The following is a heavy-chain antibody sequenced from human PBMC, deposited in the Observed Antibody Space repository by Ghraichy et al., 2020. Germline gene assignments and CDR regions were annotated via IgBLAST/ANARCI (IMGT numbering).Heavy chain of an antibody. CDR3: ARGEAVSGRYWYFDL. D-gene: IGHD3-16*01. Sequence: GGSLRLSCAASGFTFSSFSVNWVRQAPGKGLEWVSYIKSSSGTLFYTDSVKGRFTISRDNAKNSLYLQMNSLRVEDTAVYYCARGEAVSGRYWYFDLWGRGTLVTVSS. V-gene: IGHV3-48*01. J-gene: IGHJ2*01. CDR2: IKSSSGTL. CDR1: GFTFSSFS.